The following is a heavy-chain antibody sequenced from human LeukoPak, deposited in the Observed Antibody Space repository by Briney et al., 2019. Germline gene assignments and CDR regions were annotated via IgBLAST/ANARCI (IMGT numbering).Heavy chain of an antibody. CDR3: ARDRRGFYDSSGLDAFDI. D-gene: IGHD3-22*01. J-gene: IGHJ3*02. CDR1: GFTFDDYG. V-gene: IGHV3-53*01. Sequence: GGSLRLSCAASGFTFDDYGMSWVRQAPGEGLEWVSVIYSGGSTYYADSVKGRFTISRDNSKNTLYLQMNSLRAEDTAVYYCARDRRGFYDSSGLDAFDIWGQGTMVTVSS. CDR2: IYSGGST.